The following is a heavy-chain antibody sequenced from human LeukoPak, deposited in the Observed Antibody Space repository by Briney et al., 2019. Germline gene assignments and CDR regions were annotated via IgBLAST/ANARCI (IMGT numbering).Heavy chain of an antibody. CDR2: IIPIFGTA. V-gene: IGHV1-69*01. J-gene: IGHJ4*02. Sequence: GSSVKVSCKASGGTFSSYAISWVRQAPGQGLEWMGGIIPIFGTANYAQKFQGRVTITADESTSTAYMELSSLRSEDTAAYYCARAMATGLTLRRGFDYWGQGTLVTVSS. CDR1: GGTFSSYA. D-gene: IGHD5-24*01. CDR3: ARAMATGLTLRRGFDY.